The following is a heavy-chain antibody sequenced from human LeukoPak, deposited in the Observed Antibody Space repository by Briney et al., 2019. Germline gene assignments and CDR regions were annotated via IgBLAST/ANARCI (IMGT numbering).Heavy chain of an antibody. CDR1: GLNFSDAW. D-gene: IGHD3-9*01. V-gene: IGHV3-15*01. Sequence: GGSLRLSCADSGLNFSDAWMSWVRQAPGKGLEWVARIKSKGAGGTKEYAAPVKVRFIISRDDSKNMVYLEMNSLKTEDTAVYYCTHETQFAWLFFFFDFWGQGTLVTVSS. CDR3: THETQFAWLFFFFDF. J-gene: IGHJ4*02. CDR2: IKSKGAGGTK.